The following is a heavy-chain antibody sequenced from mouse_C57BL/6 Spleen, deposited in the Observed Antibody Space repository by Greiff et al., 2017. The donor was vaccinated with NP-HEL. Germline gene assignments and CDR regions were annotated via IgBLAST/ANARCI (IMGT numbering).Heavy chain of an antibody. CDR3: ARSWDSWFAY. CDR1: GYSFTGYY. Sequence: VQLQQSGPELVKPGASVKISCKASGYSFTGYYMNWVKQSPEKSLEWIGEINPSTGGTTYNQKFKAKATLTVDKSSSTAYMQLKSLTSEDSAVYYCARSWDSWFAYWGQGTLVTVSA. D-gene: IGHD4-1*01. CDR2: INPSTGGT. V-gene: IGHV1-42*01. J-gene: IGHJ3*01.